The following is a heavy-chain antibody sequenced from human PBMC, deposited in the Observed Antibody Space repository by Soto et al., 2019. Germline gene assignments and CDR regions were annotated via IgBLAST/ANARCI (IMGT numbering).Heavy chain of an antibody. CDR3: EVGAADLTSPYGMDV. CDR2: ISGSGSFT. CDR1: GFNFISYG. J-gene: IGHJ6*02. Sequence: GGSLRLSCVAFGFNFISYGMHRVRQAPGKGLEWISAISGSGSFTHYADSVRGRFTISRDNAKNSVILQMAGLRVDDTGVYFCEVGAADLTSPYGMDVWGRGTTVTVSS. D-gene: IGHD2-15*01. V-gene: IGHV3-21*01.